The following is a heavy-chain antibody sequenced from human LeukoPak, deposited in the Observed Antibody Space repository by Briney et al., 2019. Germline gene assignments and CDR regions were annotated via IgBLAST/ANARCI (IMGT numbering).Heavy chain of an antibody. CDR2: INSNSGGT. CDR1: GYTFTGYY. J-gene: IGHJ5*02. CDR3: ARVSLLLVVVSLYNWFAP. V-gene: IGHV1-2*02. D-gene: IGHD3-22*01. Sequence: ASVKVSCKASGYTFTGYYMHWVRQAPGQGLGWIGCINSNSGGTNYAQKFQGRVTMTRDTPISRAYMELSRLRSDDPDVYYCARVSLLLVVVSLYNWFAPWVQGTILTVSS.